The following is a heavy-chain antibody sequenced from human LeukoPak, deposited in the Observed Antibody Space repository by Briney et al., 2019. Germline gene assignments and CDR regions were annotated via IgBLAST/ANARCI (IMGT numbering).Heavy chain of an antibody. D-gene: IGHD2/OR15-2a*01. Sequence: GGSLRLSCAGSGFTFSGYGMSWVRQAPGKGLEWVSSISGSGERTHYEDSVKGRLTISRDNSKNTLFLQMNSLRAEDTALYYCAKGRFETTSYLDVFWGQGTLVAVSS. CDR1: GFTFSGYG. J-gene: IGHJ4*02. CDR2: ISGSGERT. CDR3: AKGRFETTSYLDVF. V-gene: IGHV3-23*01.